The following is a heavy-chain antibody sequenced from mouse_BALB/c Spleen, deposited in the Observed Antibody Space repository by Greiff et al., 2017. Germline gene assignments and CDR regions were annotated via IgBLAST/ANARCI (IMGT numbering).Heavy chain of an antibody. CDR1: GYTFTSYY. CDR2: INPSNGGT. V-gene: IGHV1S81*02. D-gene: IGHD2-10*02. Sequence: QVQLQQSGAELVKPGASVKLSCKASGYTFTSYYMYWVKQRPGQGLEWIGEINPSNGGTNFNEKFKSKATLTVDKSSSTAYMQLSSLTSEDSAVYYCTREYGNYVDYWPRHHSHSLL. J-gene: IGHJ2*01. CDR3: TREYGNYVDY.